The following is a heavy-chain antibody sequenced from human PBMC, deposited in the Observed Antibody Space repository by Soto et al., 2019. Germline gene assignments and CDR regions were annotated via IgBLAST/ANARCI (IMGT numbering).Heavy chain of an antibody. CDR1: GYTFTSYA. CDR3: ARHGRGWDS. J-gene: IGHJ4*02. V-gene: IGHV1-3*05. D-gene: IGHD6-19*01. Sequence: QVQLVQSGAEEKKPGASVQVSCKASGYTFTSYAMHWVRQAPGQRLEWMGWINAGNGNTKYSQKFQGRVRITRDTTASSGYMQLSRLRSENTAVYYCARHGRGWDSWGQGPRVPVSS. CDR2: INAGNGNT.